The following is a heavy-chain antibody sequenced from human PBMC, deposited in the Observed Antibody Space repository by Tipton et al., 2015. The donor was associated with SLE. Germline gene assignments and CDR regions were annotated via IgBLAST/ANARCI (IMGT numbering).Heavy chain of an antibody. CDR1: GFTFSRYG. D-gene: IGHD1-26*01. Sequence: SLRLSREASGFTFSRYGMHWVRQAPGKGLEWVAFIRYDGSTKYYADSVKGRFTISRDNSKNMLYLQMNSLRPEDTAVYYCAKDEVGAIDYWGQGTLVTVSS. CDR2: IRYDGSTK. V-gene: IGHV3-30*02. CDR3: AKDEVGAIDY. J-gene: IGHJ4*02.